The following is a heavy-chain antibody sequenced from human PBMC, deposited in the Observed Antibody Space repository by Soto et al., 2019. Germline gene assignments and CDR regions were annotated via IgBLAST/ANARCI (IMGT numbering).Heavy chain of an antibody. J-gene: IGHJ4*02. CDR3: AAGYSGYDGSFDH. Sequence: PGGSLRLSCAAPGFTFSSYWMSWVRQAPGKGLEWVANIKQDGRDKYYVDSVKGRFTISRDNAKNSLYLQMNSLRAEDTAVYYCAAGYSGYDGSFDHWGQGTLVTVSS. CDR1: GFTFSSYW. V-gene: IGHV3-7*02. CDR2: IKQDGRDK. D-gene: IGHD5-12*01.